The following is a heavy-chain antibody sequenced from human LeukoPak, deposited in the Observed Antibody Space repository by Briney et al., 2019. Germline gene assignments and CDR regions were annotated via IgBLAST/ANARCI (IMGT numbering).Heavy chain of an antibody. Sequence: SETLSLTCTVSGGGISTYYWSWIRQPAGKGLEWIGRVSASGSANYNPSLKSRVILSVDKSKNQFSPNLISMTAADTAVYFCARDRGELRGTYYYFDSWGQGTLVTVSS. V-gene: IGHV4-4*07. CDR3: ARDRGELRGTYYYFDS. CDR1: GGGISTYY. J-gene: IGHJ4*02. CDR2: VSASGSA. D-gene: IGHD1-26*01.